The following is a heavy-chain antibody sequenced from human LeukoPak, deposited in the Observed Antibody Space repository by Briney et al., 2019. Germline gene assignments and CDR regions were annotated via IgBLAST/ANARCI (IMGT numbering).Heavy chain of an antibody. V-gene: IGHV3-43*02. Sequence: GGSLRLSCAASGFTFDDYAMHWVRQAPGKGLEWVSLISGDGGSTYYGDSVKGRFTISRDNSKNSLYLQMNSLRTEDTALYYCAKDGELLPLYYYYYYYMDVWGKGTTVTVSS. CDR3: AKDGELLPLYYYYYYYMDV. CDR1: GFTFDDYA. J-gene: IGHJ6*03. CDR2: ISGDGGST. D-gene: IGHD1-7*01.